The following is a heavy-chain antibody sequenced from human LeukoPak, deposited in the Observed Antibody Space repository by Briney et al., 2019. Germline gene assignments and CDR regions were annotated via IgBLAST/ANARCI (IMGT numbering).Heavy chain of an antibody. Sequence: ASVKVSCKASGYTFTSYYMHWVRQAPGQGLEWMGLINPSGGSTSYAQKFQGKVTMTRDTSISTAYMELSRLRSDDTAVYYCARIPNPFIVVVPAAKRTYYFDYWGQGTLVTASS. D-gene: IGHD2-2*01. CDR3: ARIPNPFIVVVPAAKRTYYFDY. CDR2: INPSGGST. V-gene: IGHV1-46*01. CDR1: GYTFTSYY. J-gene: IGHJ4*02.